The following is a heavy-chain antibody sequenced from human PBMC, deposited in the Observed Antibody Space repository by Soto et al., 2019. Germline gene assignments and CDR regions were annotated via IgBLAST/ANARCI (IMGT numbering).Heavy chain of an antibody. D-gene: IGHD3-3*01. J-gene: IGHJ6*03. V-gene: IGHV1-8*01. CDR3: ARGGPFYDFWSGSFPSPKNNYYYYMDV. CDR1: GYTFTSYD. Sequence: GASVKVSCKASGYTFTSYDINWVRQATGQGLEWMGWMNPNSGNTGYAQKFQGRVTMTRNTSISTAYMELSSLRSEDTAVYYCARGGPFYDFWSGSFPSPKNNYYYYMDVWGKGTTVTVSS. CDR2: MNPNSGNT.